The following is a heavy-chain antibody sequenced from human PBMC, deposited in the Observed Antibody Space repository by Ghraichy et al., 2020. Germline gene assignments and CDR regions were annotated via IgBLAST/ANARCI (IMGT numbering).Heavy chain of an antibody. CDR3: ARRGRGYSLYFYGLDI. CDR2: VYYNGNT. CDR1: GGSIRSYY. J-gene: IGHJ6*02. Sequence: SETLSLTCTVSGGSIRSYYWSWIRHPPGKGLEWIGYVYYNGNTDYSPSLKSRATISIDTSKNQFSLRLTSGTAADTAVYYCARRGRGYSLYFYGLDIWGQGTTVTVSS. D-gene: IGHD5-18*01. V-gene: IGHV4-59*08.